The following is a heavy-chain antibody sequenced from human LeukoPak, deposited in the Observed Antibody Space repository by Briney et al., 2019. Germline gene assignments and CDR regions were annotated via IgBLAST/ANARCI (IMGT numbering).Heavy chain of an antibody. D-gene: IGHD3-10*01. CDR1: GYTFTNYF. Sequence: ASVKVSCKASGYTFTNYFIHWVRQAPGQGLEWMGWINSSSGGTNYAQKFQGRVTMTRDTSISTAYMELSSLTSGDTAVYYCARDYYGSGNRFDYWGQGTLVTVFS. CDR2: INSSSGGT. CDR3: ARDYYGSGNRFDY. J-gene: IGHJ4*02. V-gene: IGHV1-2*02.